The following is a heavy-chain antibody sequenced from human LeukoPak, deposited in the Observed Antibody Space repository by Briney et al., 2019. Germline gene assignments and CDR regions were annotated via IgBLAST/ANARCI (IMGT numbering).Heavy chain of an antibody. V-gene: IGHV4-30-2*01. D-gene: IGHD6-13*01. CDR1: GGSISSGGYY. CDR3: ARAESSSWYEPLNWFDP. J-gene: IGHJ5*02. CDR2: IYHSGST. Sequence: SETLSLTCTVSGGSISSGGYYWSWIRQPPGKGLEWIGYIYHSGSTYYNPSLKSRVTISVDTSKNQFSLKLSSVTAADTAVYYCARAESSSWYEPLNWFDPWGQGTLVTVSS.